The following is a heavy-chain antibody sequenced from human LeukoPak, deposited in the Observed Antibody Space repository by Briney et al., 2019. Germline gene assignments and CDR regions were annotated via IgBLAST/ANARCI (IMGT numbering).Heavy chain of an antibody. Sequence: PAGGSLRLSCAASGFTFSSYGMSWVRQAPGKGLEWVSGISGSGGSTYYADSVKGRFTISRDNSKNTLYLQMNSLRAEDTAVYYCAKVGYYDFWSGYLYYMDVWGKGTTVTVSS. D-gene: IGHD3-3*01. CDR2: ISGSGGST. V-gene: IGHV3-23*01. CDR1: GFTFSSYG. CDR3: AKVGYYDFWSGYLYYMDV. J-gene: IGHJ6*03.